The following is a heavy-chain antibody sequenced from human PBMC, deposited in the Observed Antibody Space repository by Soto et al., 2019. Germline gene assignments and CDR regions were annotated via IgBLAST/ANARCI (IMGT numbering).Heavy chain of an antibody. CDR1: GGSFSCYY. CDR2: INHSGST. J-gene: IGHJ6*02. D-gene: IGHD2-15*01. Sequence: SETLSLTCAVYGGSFSCYYWSWIRQPPGKGLEWIGEINHSGSTNYNPSLKSRVTISVDTSKNQFSLKLSSVTAADTAVYYCARAFYFDCSGGSCYNYYYGMDVWGQGTTVTVSS. CDR3: ARAFYFDCSGGSCYNYYYGMDV. V-gene: IGHV4-34*01.